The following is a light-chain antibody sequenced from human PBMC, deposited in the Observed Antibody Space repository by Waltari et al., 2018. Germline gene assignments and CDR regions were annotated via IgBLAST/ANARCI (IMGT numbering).Light chain of an antibody. CDR2: GAS. Sequence: EIVLTQSPGTLSLSPGDRATLSCRASQSVSSSYLAWYQQKAGQAPRLLIYGASSRATGIPDRFSGSGSGTDFTLAISRLEPEDFAVYYCQHYGSSLWTFGQGTKVEIK. V-gene: IGKV3-20*01. CDR1: QSVSSSY. CDR3: QHYGSSLWT. J-gene: IGKJ1*01.